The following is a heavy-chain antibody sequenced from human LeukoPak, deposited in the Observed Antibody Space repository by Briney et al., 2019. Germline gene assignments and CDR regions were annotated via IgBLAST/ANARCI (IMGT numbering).Heavy chain of an antibody. Sequence: SETLSLTCTVSGGSISSYYWSWIRQPPGKGLEWIGYIYYSGSTNYNPSLKSRVTISVDTSKNQFSLKLSSVTAADTAVYYCARDDYYGSFDYWGQGTLVTASS. D-gene: IGHD3-10*01. CDR3: ARDDYYGSFDY. V-gene: IGHV4-59*01. J-gene: IGHJ4*02. CDR2: IYYSGST. CDR1: GGSISSYY.